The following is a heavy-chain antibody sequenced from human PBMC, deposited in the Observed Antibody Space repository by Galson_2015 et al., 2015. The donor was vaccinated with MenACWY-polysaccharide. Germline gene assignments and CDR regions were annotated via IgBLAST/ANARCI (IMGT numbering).Heavy chain of an antibody. V-gene: IGHV3-30*18. J-gene: IGHJ4*02. D-gene: IGHD3-10*01. CDR1: GFTFSNSG. Sequence: LRLSCAASGFTFSNSGMHWVRQAPGRGLEWVAVISHDGSYEYYADSVKGRFTISRDNSKNTLYLQMSSLRAEDTAVYYCAKDRGSGFRAFRFDSWGQGNLVTVSS. CDR2: ISHDGSYE. CDR3: AKDRGSGFRAFRFDS.